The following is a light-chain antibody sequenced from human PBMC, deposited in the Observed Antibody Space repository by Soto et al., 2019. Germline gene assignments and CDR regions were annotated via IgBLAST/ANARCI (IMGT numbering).Light chain of an antibody. CDR3: SSYTSSSTLV. CDR2: EVS. J-gene: IGLJ1*01. CDR1: SSVVGGYNY. Sequence: QSALTQPASVSGSPGQSITISCTGTSSVVGGYNYVSWYQQHPGKAPKLMIYEVSNRPSGVSNRFSGSKSGNTASLTISGLQAEDEADYYCSSYTSSSTLVFGTGPKVTVL. V-gene: IGLV2-14*01.